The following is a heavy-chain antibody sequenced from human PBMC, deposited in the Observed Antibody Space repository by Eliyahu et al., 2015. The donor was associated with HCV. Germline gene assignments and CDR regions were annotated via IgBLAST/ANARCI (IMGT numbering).Heavy chain of an antibody. J-gene: IGHJ5*02. CDR1: GGSITTYY. V-gene: IGHV4-59*01. CDR3: ASGGGGIAVTGTGGWFDP. D-gene: IGHD6-19*01. CDR2: IHYSGST. Sequence: QVQLQESGPGLVKPSXTLSLTCIVXGGSITTYYWSWIRQPPGKGLEWIGYIHYSGSTNYNPPLKSRVTISIDTSKNQFSLNLTSVTAADTAMYYCASGGGGIAVTGTGGWFDPWGQGTLVTVSS.